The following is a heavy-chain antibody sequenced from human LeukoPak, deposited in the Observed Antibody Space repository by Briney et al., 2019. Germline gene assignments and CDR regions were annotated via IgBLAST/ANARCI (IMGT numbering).Heavy chain of an antibody. CDR3: ARVATTSSKWSLDY. Sequence: GGSLRLSCAASGFTFSAYWMHWVRQSPGRGLVWVSRINSDGSSTDYADSVKGRFTISRDIAKSTLYLQMNSLRAEDTAVYYCARVATTSSKWSLDYWGQGTLVTVSS. V-gene: IGHV3-74*01. D-gene: IGHD2-2*01. CDR2: INSDGSST. J-gene: IGHJ4*02. CDR1: GFTFSAYW.